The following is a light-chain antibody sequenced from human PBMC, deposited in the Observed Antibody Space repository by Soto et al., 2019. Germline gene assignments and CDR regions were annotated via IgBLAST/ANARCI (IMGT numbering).Light chain of an antibody. V-gene: IGKV3-15*01. CDR1: QSVSSN. CDR3: QQYNNCPTT. Sequence: EIVMTQSPATLSVSPGERATLSCRASQSVSSNLAWYQQKPGQAPRLLIYGASTRATGIPARFSGSGSGTEFTLTISSLQSEDFAVYYCQQYNNCPTTFGQGTTLEIK. J-gene: IGKJ2*01. CDR2: GAS.